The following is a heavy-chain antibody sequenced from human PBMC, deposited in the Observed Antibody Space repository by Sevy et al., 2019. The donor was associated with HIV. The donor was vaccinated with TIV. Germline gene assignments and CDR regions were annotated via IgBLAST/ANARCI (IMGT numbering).Heavy chain of an antibody. CDR1: GGSISSYY. CDR3: ARAGVKGYSGSYYGFDY. J-gene: IGHJ4*02. CDR2: IYYSGST. V-gene: IGHV4-59*01. Sequence: SETLSLTCTVSGGSISSYYWSWIRQPPGKGLEWIGYIYYSGSTNYNPSLKSRVTISVDTSKNQFSLKLSSVTAADTAVYYYARAGVKGYSGSYYGFDYWGQGTLVTVSS. D-gene: IGHD1-26*01.